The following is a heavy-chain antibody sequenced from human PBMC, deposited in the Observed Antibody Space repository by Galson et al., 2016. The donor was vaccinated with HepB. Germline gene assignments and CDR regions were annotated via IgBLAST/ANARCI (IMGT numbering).Heavy chain of an antibody. CDR2: LNPNSGNT. CDR1: GYDLITND. D-gene: IGHD3-3*02. Sequence: SVKVSCKASGYDLITNDISWVRLAPGRGLEWMGWLNPNSGNTGYAQSFKGRLTLTRDASISTAYKELSGLRPDDTAIYYCARVHFYFDFWGQGTLVTVSS. CDR3: ARVHFYFDF. J-gene: IGHJ4*02. V-gene: IGHV1-8*01.